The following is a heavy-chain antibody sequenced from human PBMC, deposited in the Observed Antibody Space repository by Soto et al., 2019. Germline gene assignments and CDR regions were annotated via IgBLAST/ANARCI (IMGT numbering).Heavy chain of an antibody. CDR3: ARGRYYGSGPVSY. J-gene: IGHJ4*02. V-gene: IGHV4-30-4*01. Sequence: QVQLQESGPGLVKPSQTLSLTCTVSGGSISSGDYYWSWIRQPPGKCLEWIGYIYYSGSTYYNPSLKSRVTISVDTSKNQFCLKLSSVTAADTAVHYCARGRYYGSGPVSYWGQGTLVTVSS. CDR2: IYYSGST. D-gene: IGHD3-10*01. CDR1: GGSISSGDYY.